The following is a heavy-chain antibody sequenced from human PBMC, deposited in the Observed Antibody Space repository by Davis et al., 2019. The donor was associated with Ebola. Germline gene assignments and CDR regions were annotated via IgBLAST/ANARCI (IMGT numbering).Heavy chain of an antibody. V-gene: IGHV4-59*12. J-gene: IGHJ4*02. D-gene: IGHD2-15*01. CDR3: ARGGVIVVAVIDY. CDR2: ISYSGSS. Sequence: MPSETLSLTCTVSGGSISSYYWSWIRQPPGKGLEWIGYISYSGSSNYNPSLKSRVTISLDTSKNQFSLRLSSVTAADTAVYYCARGGVIVVAVIDYWGQGTLVTVSS. CDR1: GGSISSYY.